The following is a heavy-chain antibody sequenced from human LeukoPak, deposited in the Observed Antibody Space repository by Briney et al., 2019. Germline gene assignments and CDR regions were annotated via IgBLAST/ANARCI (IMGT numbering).Heavy chain of an antibody. Sequence: PGGSLRLSCAASGFTFSSYWMSWVRQAPGKGLEWVANIKQDGNEKYFVDSVKGRFTLSRDNAKNSLYLQMNSLRAEDTAVYYCARVSSSSWNYYYGMDVWGQGTTVTVSS. V-gene: IGHV3-7*04. J-gene: IGHJ6*02. D-gene: IGHD6-13*01. CDR1: GFTFSSYW. CDR2: IKQDGNEK. CDR3: ARVSSSSWNYYYGMDV.